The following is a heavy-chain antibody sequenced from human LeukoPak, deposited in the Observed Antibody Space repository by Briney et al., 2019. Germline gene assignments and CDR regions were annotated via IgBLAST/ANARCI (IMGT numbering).Heavy chain of an antibody. CDR1: GFTFSNFW. CDR3: ARGWSGAFDI. CDR2: IKQDGSEK. D-gene: IGHD6-13*01. Sequence: GGSLRLSCTASGFTFSNFWMGWVRQTPGKGLEWVANIKQDGSEKYYVDSMKGRFTISRDNAKNSLYLQMNSLRAEDTAVYYCARGWSGAFDIWGQGTMVTVSS. V-gene: IGHV3-7*04. J-gene: IGHJ3*02.